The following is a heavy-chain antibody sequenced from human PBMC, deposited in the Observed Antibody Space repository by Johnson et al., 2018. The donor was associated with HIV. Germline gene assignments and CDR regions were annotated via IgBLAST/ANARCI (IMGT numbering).Heavy chain of an antibody. V-gene: IGHV3-9*01. CDR3: AKGLRAVRPDAFDI. Sequence: VQLVESGGGLVQPGRSLRLSCAASGFTFDDYAMHWVRQAPGKGLVWVSGISWNSGSIGYADSVKGRFTISRDNAKNSLYLQMNSLRAEDTALYYCAKGLRAVRPDAFDIWGQGTMVTVS. CDR1: GFTFDDYA. CDR2: ISWNSGSI. J-gene: IGHJ3*02. D-gene: IGHD3-10*01.